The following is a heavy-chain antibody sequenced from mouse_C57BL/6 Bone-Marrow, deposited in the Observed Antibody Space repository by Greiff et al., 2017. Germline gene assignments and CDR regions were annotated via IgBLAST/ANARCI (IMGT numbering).Heavy chain of an antibody. V-gene: IGHV1-53*01. CDR3: ARRGDYECWDFDV. CDR1: GYTFTSYW. D-gene: IGHD2-4*01. J-gene: IGHJ1*03. CDR2: INPSNGGT. Sequence: QVQLQQPGTELVKPGASVKLSCKASGYTFTSYWMHWVQQRPGQGLEWIGNINPSNGGTNYNEKGKSKATMTVDKSSSTVYMQLSSWTSEDSAVYEGARRGDYECWDFDVWGTGTTVTVSS.